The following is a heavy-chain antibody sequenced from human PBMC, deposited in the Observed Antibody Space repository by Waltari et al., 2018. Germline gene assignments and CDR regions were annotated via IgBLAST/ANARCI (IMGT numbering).Heavy chain of an antibody. CDR3: AKKSDYDSSGYSYSAFDY. J-gene: IGHJ4*02. CDR1: GFTFSSYA. CDR2: ISGSGGST. Sequence: EVQLLESGGGLVQPGGSLRLSCAASGFTFSSYAMSWVRQAPGKGLEWVSAISGSGGSTYYADSLKGRFTISMDNSKNTLYLQMNSLRAEDTSVYYCAKKSDYDSSGYSYSAFDYWGQGTLVTVSS. V-gene: IGHV3-23*01. D-gene: IGHD3-22*01.